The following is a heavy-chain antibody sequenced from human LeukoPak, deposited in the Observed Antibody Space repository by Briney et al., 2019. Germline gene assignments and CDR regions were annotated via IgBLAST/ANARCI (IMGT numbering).Heavy chain of an antibody. D-gene: IGHD5-12*01. CDR2: IYYSGST. Sequence: PSETLSLTCTVSGGSISSSSYYWGWLRQPPGKGLEWIGSIYYSGSTYYNPSLKSRVTISVDTSKNQFSLKLSSVTATDTAVYYCARRTSGYALHYYYYYMDVWGKGTTVTVSS. CDR3: ARRTSGYALHYYYYYMDV. CDR1: GGSISSSSYY. J-gene: IGHJ6*03. V-gene: IGHV4-39*01.